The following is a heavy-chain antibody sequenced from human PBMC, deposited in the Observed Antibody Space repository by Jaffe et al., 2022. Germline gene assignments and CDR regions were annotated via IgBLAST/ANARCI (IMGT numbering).Heavy chain of an antibody. CDR1: GFTFSSYE. Sequence: EVQLVESGGGLVQPGGSLRLSCAASGFTFSSYEMNWVRQAPGKGLEWVSYISSSGSTIYYADSVKGRFTISRDNAKNSLYLQMNSLRAEDTAVYYCARKYDSSGYYYSLYYYYYMDVWGKGTTVTVSS. CDR2: ISSSGSTI. D-gene: IGHD3-22*01. CDR3: ARKYDSSGYYYSLYYYYYMDV. V-gene: IGHV3-48*03. J-gene: IGHJ6*03.